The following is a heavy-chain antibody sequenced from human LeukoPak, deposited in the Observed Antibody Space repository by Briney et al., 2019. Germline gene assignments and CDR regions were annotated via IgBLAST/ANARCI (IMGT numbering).Heavy chain of an antibody. V-gene: IGHV4-39*01. J-gene: IGHJ4*02. CDR3: ARPPADYYDSSGYR. D-gene: IGHD3-22*01. CDR2: IYYSGST. Sequence: SETLSLTCTVSGGSISSSSYYWGWIRQPPGKGLEWIRSIYYSGSTYYNPSLKSRVTISVDTSKNQFSLKLSSVTAADPAVYYCARPPADYYDSSGYRWGQGTLVTVSS. CDR1: GGSISSSSYY.